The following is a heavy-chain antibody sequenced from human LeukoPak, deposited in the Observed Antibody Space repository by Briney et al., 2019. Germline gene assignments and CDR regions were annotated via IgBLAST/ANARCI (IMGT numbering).Heavy chain of an antibody. CDR3: ARGKKDSPNRGIIAAAGIDY. Sequence: GASLKVSCKASGYTFTSYYMHWVRQAPGQGLEWMGIINPSGGSTSYAQKFQGRVTMTRDTSTSTVYMELSSLRSEDTAVYYCARGKKDSPNRGIIAAAGIDYWGEGTLVTVSS. D-gene: IGHD6-13*01. J-gene: IGHJ4*02. CDR2: INPSGGST. CDR1: GYTFTSYY. V-gene: IGHV1-46*01.